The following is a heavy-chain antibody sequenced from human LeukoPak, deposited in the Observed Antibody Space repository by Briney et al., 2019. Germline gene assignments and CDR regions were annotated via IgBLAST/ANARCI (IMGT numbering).Heavy chain of an antibody. CDR3: AKCAGISGWYGDYYYGMDV. CDR2: IGTSSTTI. CDR1: GFTFSSYT. V-gene: IGHV3-48*01. Sequence: GGSLRLSCAASGFTFSSYTMNWVRQPPGKGLEWVSNIGTSSTTIYYADSVKGRFTISRDNSKNTLYLQMNSLRAEDTAVYYCAKCAGISGWYGDYYYGMDVWGQGTTVTVSS. D-gene: IGHD6-19*01. J-gene: IGHJ6*02.